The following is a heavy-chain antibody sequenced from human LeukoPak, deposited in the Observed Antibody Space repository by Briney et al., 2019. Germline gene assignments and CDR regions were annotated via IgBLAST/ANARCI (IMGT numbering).Heavy chain of an antibody. J-gene: IGHJ4*02. CDR3: ASSGSRWLIDKTYSPY. CDR2: IYYTGST. D-gene: IGHD3-22*01. CDR1: VGSISSYS. V-gene: IGHV4-59*12. Sequence: PSETLSLTCTVSVGSISSYSWSWIRPPPGKGLEWIGYIYYTGSTNYNPSLKSRVTISVDTSKNQFSLKLSSVTAADTAVYYCASSGSRWLIDKTYSPYWGQGTLVTVSS.